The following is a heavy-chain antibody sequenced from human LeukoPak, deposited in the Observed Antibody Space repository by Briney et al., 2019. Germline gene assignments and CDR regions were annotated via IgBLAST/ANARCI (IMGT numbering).Heavy chain of an antibody. V-gene: IGHV4-38-2*02. Sequence: SETLSLTCTVSGYSISSGYYWGWIRQPPGKGLEWIGSIYHSGSTYYNPSLKSRVTISVDTSKNQFSLKLSSVTAADTAVYYCARSDIVRGVIIFDYWGQGTLVTVSS. CDR3: ARSDIVRGVIIFDY. J-gene: IGHJ4*02. CDR2: IYHSGST. CDR1: GYSISSGYY. D-gene: IGHD3-10*01.